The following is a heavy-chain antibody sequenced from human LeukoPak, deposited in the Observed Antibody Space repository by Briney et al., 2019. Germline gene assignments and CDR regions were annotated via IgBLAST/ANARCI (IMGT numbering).Heavy chain of an antibody. CDR3: ARTGRLRRPGGLDI. J-gene: IGHJ3*02. CDR2: ISSSGSTI. D-gene: IGHD4-17*01. V-gene: IGHV3-48*03. CDR1: GFTFSSYE. Sequence: GGSLRLSCAASGFTFSSYEMNWVRQAPGKGLEWVSYISSSGSTIYYADSVKGRFTISRDNAKNSLYLQMNSLRAEDTAFYYCARTGRLRRPGGLDIWGQGTMVTVSS.